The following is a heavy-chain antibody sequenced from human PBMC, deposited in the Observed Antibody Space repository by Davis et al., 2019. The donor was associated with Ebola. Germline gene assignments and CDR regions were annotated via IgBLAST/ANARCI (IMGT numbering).Heavy chain of an antibody. CDR1: GFTFSSYS. Sequence: GGSLRLSCAASGFTFSSYSMNWVRQAPGKGLEWVSSISSSSSYIYYADSVKGRFTISRDNAKNSLYLQMNSLRAEDTALYYCAKDLGASISSWSLFDYWGQGTLVTVSS. D-gene: IGHD6-13*01. J-gene: IGHJ4*02. V-gene: IGHV3-21*04. CDR2: ISSSSSYI. CDR3: AKDLGASISSWSLFDY.